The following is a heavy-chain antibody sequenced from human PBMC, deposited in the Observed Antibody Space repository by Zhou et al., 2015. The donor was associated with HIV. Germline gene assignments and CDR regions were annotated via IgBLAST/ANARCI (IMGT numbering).Heavy chain of an antibody. CDR3: ARSSVNHDDAFDL. Sequence: LVQSGTEVRKPGSSVKVSCKASGGTFSGSDLSWVRQAPGQGLEWMGRITPMFQTHNYAEKFRARLNITVDRHTSAAYMELSSLTSEDAAVYYCARSSVNHDDAFDLWGQGTNLIVSS. CDR2: ITPMFQTH. CDR1: GGTFSGSD. D-gene: IGHD1-14*01. J-gene: IGHJ3*01. V-gene: IGHV1-69*06.